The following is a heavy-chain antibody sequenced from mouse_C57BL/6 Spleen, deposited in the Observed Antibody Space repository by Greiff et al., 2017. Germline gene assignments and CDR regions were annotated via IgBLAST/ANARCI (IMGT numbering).Heavy chain of an antibody. Sequence: VQLKESGAELVRPGASVKLSCTASGFNIKDDYMHWVKQRPEQGLEWIGWIDPENGDTESASKFQGKATITADTSSNTAFLQLSSLTSEDTAVYYCTRDYGEDYWVQGTPLTVSS. CDR3: TRDYGEDY. J-gene: IGHJ2*01. D-gene: IGHD2-4*01. CDR1: GFNIKDDY. CDR2: IDPENGDT. V-gene: IGHV14-4*01.